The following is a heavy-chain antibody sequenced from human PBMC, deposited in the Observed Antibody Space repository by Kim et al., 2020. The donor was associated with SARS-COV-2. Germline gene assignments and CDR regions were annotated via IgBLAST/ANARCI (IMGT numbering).Heavy chain of an antibody. Sequence: SETLSLTCTVSGGSISSSSYYWGWIRQPPGKGLEWIGSIYYSGSTYYNPSLKSRVTISVDTSKNQFSLKLSSVTAADTAVYYCARHQRGVIYVPYFDYWGQGTLVTVSS. J-gene: IGHJ4*02. V-gene: IGHV4-39*01. D-gene: IGHD3-10*01. CDR2: IYYSGST. CDR1: GGSISSSSYY. CDR3: ARHQRGVIYVPYFDY.